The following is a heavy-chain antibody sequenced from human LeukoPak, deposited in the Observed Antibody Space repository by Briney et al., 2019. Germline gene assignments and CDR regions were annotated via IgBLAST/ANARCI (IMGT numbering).Heavy chain of an antibody. CDR1: GGTFSSYA. CDR3: ARDRGQLRFLDPIAFYGMDV. CDR2: IIPIFGTA. D-gene: IGHD3-3*01. Sequence: SVKVSCKASGGTFSSYAISWVRQAPGQGLEWVGGIIPIFGTANYAQKFQGRVTITADESTSTAYMELSSLRSEDTAVYYCARDRGQLRFLDPIAFYGMDVWGQGTTVTVSS. J-gene: IGHJ6*02. V-gene: IGHV1-69*13.